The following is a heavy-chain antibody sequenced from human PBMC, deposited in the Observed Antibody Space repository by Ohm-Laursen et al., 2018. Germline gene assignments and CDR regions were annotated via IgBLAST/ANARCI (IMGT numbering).Heavy chain of an antibody. CDR2: IDPNDGGT. D-gene: IGHD4-17*01. CDR3: ARVGASLPTTVTTFDY. J-gene: IGHJ4*02. Sequence: SSVKVSCKASGGTFSSYAISWVRQAPGQGLEWMGLIDPNDGGTDYSQKFQGRVTMTRDTSTSTVYMELSSLRSEDTAVYYCARVGASLPTTVTTFDYWGQGTLVTVSS. CDR1: GGTFSSYA. V-gene: IGHV1-46*01.